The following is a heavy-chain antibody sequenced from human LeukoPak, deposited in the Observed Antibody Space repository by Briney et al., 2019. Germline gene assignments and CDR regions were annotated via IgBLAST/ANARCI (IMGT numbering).Heavy chain of an antibody. CDR3: ARRNYDILTGYYNDYFDY. D-gene: IGHD3-9*01. J-gene: IGHJ4*02. CDR1: GYSFTSYW. CDR2: IYPSDSDA. V-gene: IGHV5-51*01. Sequence: GESLKISCKGSGYSFTSYWIVWVRQMPGKGLEWVGIIYPSDSDARYSPSFQGRVTISADKSIDTAYLQWSSLKASDTAMYYCARRNYDILTGYYNDYFDYWGQGTLVTVSS.